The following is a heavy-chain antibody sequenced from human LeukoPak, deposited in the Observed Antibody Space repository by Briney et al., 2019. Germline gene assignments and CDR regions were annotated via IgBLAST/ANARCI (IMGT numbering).Heavy chain of an antibody. D-gene: IGHD6-19*01. CDR2: ISSSGSTI. CDR1: GFTFSSYE. CDR3: AREETSSGWNFDY. V-gene: IGHV3-48*03. J-gene: IGHJ4*02. Sequence: GGSLRLSCAASGFTFSSYEMNWVRQAPGKGLEWVSHISSSGSTIYYADSVKGRFTISRDNAKNSLYLQMNSLRAEDTAVYYCAREETSSGWNFDYWGQGTLVTVSS.